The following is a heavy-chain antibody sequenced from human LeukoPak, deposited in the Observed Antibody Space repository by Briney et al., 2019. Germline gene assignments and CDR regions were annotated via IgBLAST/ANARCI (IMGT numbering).Heavy chain of an antibody. J-gene: IGHJ4*02. V-gene: IGHV3-66*01. CDR3: ARGAISYDFDL. Sequence: GGSLRLSCTASGFTVSDNCITWVRQAPGKGLEWVSFIYGGGITFYADSVKGRFSISRDTSKNSVYLQMNSLRDEDTALYYCARGAISYDFDLWGQGTLVTVSS. CDR1: GFTVSDNC. CDR2: IYGGGIT. D-gene: IGHD5-18*01.